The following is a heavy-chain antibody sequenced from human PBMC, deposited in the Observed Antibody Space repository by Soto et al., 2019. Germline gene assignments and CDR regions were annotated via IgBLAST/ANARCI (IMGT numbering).Heavy chain of an antibody. Sequence: SETLCLTCTVAGGSISSYYWSWIRQPPGKGLEWIGYIYYSGSTNYNPSLKSRVTISVDTSKNQFSLKLSSVTAADTAVYYCARAEVPERGAFDIWGQGTMVTVSS. CDR2: IYYSGST. J-gene: IGHJ3*02. V-gene: IGHV4-59*08. CDR1: GGSISSYY. D-gene: IGHD2-2*01. CDR3: ARAEVPERGAFDI.